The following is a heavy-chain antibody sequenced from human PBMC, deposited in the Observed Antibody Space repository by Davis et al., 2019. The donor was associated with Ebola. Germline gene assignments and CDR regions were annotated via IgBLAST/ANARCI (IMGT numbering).Heavy chain of an antibody. CDR2: TYYNSKWYH. V-gene: IGHV6-1*01. CDR1: GDSVSSGG. Sequence: PSETLSLTCAISGDSVSSGGWNWIRHSPSRGLEWLGRTYYNSKWYHDYAVSVKSRITINADTSKNQFSLQLDSVTPGDSAVYYCAKGWLRTGIDVWAKGTTVNVSS. J-gene: IGHJ6*04. D-gene: IGHD6-19*01. CDR3: AKGWLRTGIDV.